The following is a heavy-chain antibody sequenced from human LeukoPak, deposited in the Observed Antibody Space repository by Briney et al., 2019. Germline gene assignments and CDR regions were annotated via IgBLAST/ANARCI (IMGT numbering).Heavy chain of an antibody. CDR3: ARNYDILTGPPQSYYFDY. J-gene: IGHJ4*02. CDR1: GFTFSSYS. D-gene: IGHD3-9*01. Sequence: GGSLRLSCAASGFTFSSYSMNWVRQAPGKGLEWVSYISSSSSTIYYADSVKGRFTISRDNAKNSLYLQMNSLRAEDTAVYYCARNYDILTGPPQSYYFDYWGQGTLVTVSS. CDR2: ISSSSSTI. V-gene: IGHV3-48*04.